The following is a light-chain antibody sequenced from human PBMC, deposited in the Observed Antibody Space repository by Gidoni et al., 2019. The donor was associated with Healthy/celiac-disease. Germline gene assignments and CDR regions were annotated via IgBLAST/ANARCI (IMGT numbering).Light chain of an antibody. CDR2: GAS. V-gene: IGKV3-20*01. CDR3: QQYGSSPPLYT. J-gene: IGKJ2*01. CDR1: QSVSSSY. Sequence: IVLTQSPRTLSLSPGERATLSCRASQSVSSSYLAWYQQKPGQAPRLLIYGASRRATGIPDRFSGSGSGTDFTLTISRLEPEDFAVYYCQQYGSSPPLYTFGQGTKLEIK.